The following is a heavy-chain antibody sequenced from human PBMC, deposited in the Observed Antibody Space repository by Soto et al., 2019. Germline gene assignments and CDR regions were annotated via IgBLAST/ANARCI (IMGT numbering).Heavy chain of an antibody. V-gene: IGHV4-59*01. J-gene: IGHJ6*02. D-gene: IGHD2-21*02. Sequence: PSETLSLTCTVSGGSISGYYWSWIRQPPGKGLEWIGYMYNTGSTVYNPSFKSRVTISVDTSKNQFSLKLNSVTAADTAVYYCARDLWGYCVXDCYPLDVWGQGTTVTVSS. CDR2: MYNTGST. CDR3: ARDLWGYCVXDCYPLDV. CDR1: GGSISGYY.